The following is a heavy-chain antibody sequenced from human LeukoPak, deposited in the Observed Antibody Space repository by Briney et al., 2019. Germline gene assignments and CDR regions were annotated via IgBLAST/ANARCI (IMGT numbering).Heavy chain of an antibody. CDR3: ARDREDIVLMVYASAFDI. J-gene: IGHJ3*02. CDR1: GFTFSSYS. Sequence: GGSLRLSCAASGFTFSSYSMNWVRQAPGKGLEWVSSISSSSSYTYYADSVKGRFTISRDNAKNSLYLQMNSLRAEDTAVYYCARDREDIVLMVYASAFDIWGQGTMVTVSS. V-gene: IGHV3-21*01. CDR2: ISSSSSYT. D-gene: IGHD2-8*01.